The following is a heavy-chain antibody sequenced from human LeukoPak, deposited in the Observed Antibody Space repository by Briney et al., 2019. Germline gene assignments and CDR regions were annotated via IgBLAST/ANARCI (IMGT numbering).Heavy chain of an antibody. J-gene: IGHJ4*02. V-gene: IGHV3-30*04. CDR1: GFTFNNYA. CDR2: ISYDGSNK. Sequence: GGSLRLSCSASGFTFNNYAMHWVRQAPGKGLEWVALISYDGSNKYYADSVKGRFTISRDNSKNTLYLQMNSLRAEHTAVYYCARDRRWFGELSSREIDYWGQGTLVTVSS. D-gene: IGHD3-10*01. CDR3: ARDRRWFGELSSREIDY.